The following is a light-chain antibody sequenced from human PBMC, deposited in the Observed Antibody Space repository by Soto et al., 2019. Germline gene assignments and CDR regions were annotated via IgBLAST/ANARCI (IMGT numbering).Light chain of an antibody. Sequence: EIVITQSPLSLPVTPGEPASISCRSSQSLLHSNGYNYLDWYLQKPGQSPQLLIYLGSNRASGVPDRFSGSGSGTDFTLKISRVEAEDVGVYYCMQALQTPLTFGQGTRLEIK. CDR1: QSLLHSNGYNY. J-gene: IGKJ5*01. CDR3: MQALQTPLT. V-gene: IGKV2-28*01. CDR2: LGS.